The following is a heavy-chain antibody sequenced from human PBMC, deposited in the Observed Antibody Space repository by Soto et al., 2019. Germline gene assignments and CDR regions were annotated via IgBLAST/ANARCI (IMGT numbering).Heavy chain of an antibody. V-gene: IGHV3-74*01. D-gene: IGHD2-15*01. CDR2: INSDGIST. J-gene: IGHJ6*02. CDR3: ARDLRYCSGGTCYLYYYGMDV. CDR1: GFTFSNFW. Sequence: EVQLVESGGGLIQPGTSLRLSCAASGFTFSNFWMHWVRQAPGKGLVWVARINSDGISTSYADSVKGRFTISRDNAKNTLYVQMNSLRAEDTAVYYCARDLRYCSGGTCYLYYYGMDVWGPGTTVTVSS.